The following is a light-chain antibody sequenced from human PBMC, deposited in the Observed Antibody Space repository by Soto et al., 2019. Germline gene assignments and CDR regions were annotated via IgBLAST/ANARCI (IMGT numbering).Light chain of an antibody. CDR3: ETWYSNTHKV. CDR1: SSDVGGYNY. CDR2: EVF. J-gene: IGLJ3*02. Sequence: QSALTQPASVSGSPGQSITISCTGTSSDVGGYNYVSWYQQHPGKVPKLMIYEVFRRPSGISDRFSGSKSGADRYLTISNLQFEDEGDYYCETWYSNTHKVFGGGTKLTVL. V-gene: IGLV2-14*03.